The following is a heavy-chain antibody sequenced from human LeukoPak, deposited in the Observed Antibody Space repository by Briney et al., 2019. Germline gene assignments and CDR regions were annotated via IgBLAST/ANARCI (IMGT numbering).Heavy chain of an antibody. V-gene: IGHV3-7*01. CDR1: GFTFNKYW. CDR3: ARGYYYAGTYYLSFFDY. D-gene: IGHD3-10*01. J-gene: IGHJ4*02. Sequence: PGGSLRLSCATSGFTFNKYWLTWVRQPTGKGLEWVAIINQDDSQIYYLESVEGLFTITRDNAMNSMHLQMNSLRAEDTAIYYCARGYYYAGTYYLSFFDYGGQGTLVTVPS. CDR2: INQDDSQI.